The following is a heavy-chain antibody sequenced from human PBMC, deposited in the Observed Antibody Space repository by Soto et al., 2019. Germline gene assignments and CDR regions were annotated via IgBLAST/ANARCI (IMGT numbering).Heavy chain of an antibody. Sequence: GGSLRLSCAASGFTFSDYYMSWIRQAPGKGLEWVSYISSSGSTIYYADSVKGRFTISRDNAKNSLYLQMNSLRAEDTAVYYCARDGLGYCSGGSCYDDAFDIWGQGTMVTVSS. V-gene: IGHV3-11*01. CDR3: ARDGLGYCSGGSCYDDAFDI. CDR2: ISSSGSTI. D-gene: IGHD2-15*01. CDR1: GFTFSDYY. J-gene: IGHJ3*02.